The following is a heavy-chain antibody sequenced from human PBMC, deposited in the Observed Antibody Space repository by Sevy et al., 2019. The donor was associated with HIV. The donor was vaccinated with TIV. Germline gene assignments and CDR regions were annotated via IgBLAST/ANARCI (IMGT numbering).Heavy chain of an antibody. Sequence: GGSLRLSCAASGFTFSNAWMNWVRQAPGKGLEWVGRIKSKTDGGTTDYAAPVKGRFTISRDDSKNRLYLKMNSMKTEDTAVYYCTTDLMGLITMVRGVIPAAFDIWGQGTMVTVSS. J-gene: IGHJ3*02. D-gene: IGHD3-10*01. CDR3: TTDLMGLITMVRGVIPAAFDI. CDR1: GFTFSNAW. V-gene: IGHV3-15*07. CDR2: IKSKTDGGTT.